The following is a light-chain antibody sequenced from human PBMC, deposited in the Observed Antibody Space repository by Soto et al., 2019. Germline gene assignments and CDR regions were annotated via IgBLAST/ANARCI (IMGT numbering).Light chain of an antibody. CDR3: QQRSNWPPIT. CDR1: QSVSSN. Sequence: EIVLTQSPATLSLSRGERATLSCRASQSVSSNLAWYQQKPGQAPRLLIYHASNRATGIPARFSGSGSGTDFTLNISSLEPEDFAVYYCQQRSNWPPITFGQGTRLEIK. CDR2: HAS. V-gene: IGKV3-11*01. J-gene: IGKJ5*01.